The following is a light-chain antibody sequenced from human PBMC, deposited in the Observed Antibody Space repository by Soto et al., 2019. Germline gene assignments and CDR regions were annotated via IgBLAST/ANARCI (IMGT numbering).Light chain of an antibody. CDR2: RVS. CDR3: SQGTHLPPT. CDR1: HSLVYCDGTAY. V-gene: IGKV2-30*01. Sequence: DVVMTQSPLSLPVTLGQPASISCRSSHSLVYCDGTAYLRRSQQRPGQSPGRLIYRVSARDSGVPDRFSGRGSDTDFTLNISRVEAEDVVVYYCSQGTHLPPTFGQGTKVDIK. J-gene: IGKJ1*01.